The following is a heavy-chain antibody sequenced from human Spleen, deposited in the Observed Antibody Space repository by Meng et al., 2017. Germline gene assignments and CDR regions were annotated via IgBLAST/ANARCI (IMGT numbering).Heavy chain of an antibody. J-gene: IGHJ5*02. Sequence: VRLRVPGPGLVKPAGTLSLPCAVSGDSISSRDWWSWVRQPPGKGLEWIGEISQGSGRTNYNPSLKSRVTISLDKSKNQFSLNVNSVTAADTAVYYCVRNEGYSFGAWGQGTLVTVSS. D-gene: IGHD2-21*01. V-gene: IGHV4-4*02. CDR3: VRNEGYSFGA. CDR2: ISQGSGRT. CDR1: GDSISSRDW.